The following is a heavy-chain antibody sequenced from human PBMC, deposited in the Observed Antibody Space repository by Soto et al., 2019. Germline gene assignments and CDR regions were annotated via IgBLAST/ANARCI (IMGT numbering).Heavy chain of an antibody. D-gene: IGHD5-12*01. V-gene: IGHV1-24*01. CDR3: ATQWGGFRWLQLRLSLDY. Sequence: QVQLVQSGAEVKKPGASVKVSCKVSGYTLTELSMHWVRQAPGKGLEWMGGFDPEDGETIYAQKFQGRVTMTEDTSTDTAYMEVSSLRSEDTAVYYWATQWGGFRWLQLRLSLDYWGQGTLVTVSS. CDR1: GYTLTELS. CDR2: FDPEDGET. J-gene: IGHJ4*02.